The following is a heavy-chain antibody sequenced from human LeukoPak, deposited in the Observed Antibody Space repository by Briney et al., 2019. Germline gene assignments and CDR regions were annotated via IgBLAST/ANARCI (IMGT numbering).Heavy chain of an antibody. Sequence: SETLSLTCAVYGGSFSGYYWSWIRQPPGKGLEWIGEINHSGSTNYNPPLKSRVTISVDTSKNQFSLKLSSVTAADTAVYYCSREAYSCPNWFDTWGQGTLVTVSS. CDR2: INHSGST. J-gene: IGHJ5*02. CDR1: GGSFSGYY. CDR3: SREAYSCPNWFDT. D-gene: IGHD4-11*01. V-gene: IGHV4-34*01.